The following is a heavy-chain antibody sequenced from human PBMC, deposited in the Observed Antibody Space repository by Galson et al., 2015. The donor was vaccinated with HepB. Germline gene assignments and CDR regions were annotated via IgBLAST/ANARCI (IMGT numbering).Heavy chain of an antibody. V-gene: IGHV1-3*01. J-gene: IGHJ4*02. CDR1: GYTFTSYA. CDR3: AREGHLSATTMVRGAHPFDY. D-gene: IGHD3-10*01. Sequence: SVKVSCKASGYTFTSYAMHWVRQAPGQRLEWMGWINAGNGNTKYSQKFQGRVTITRDTSASTAYMELSSLRSEDTAVYYCAREGHLSATTMVRGAHPFDYWGQGTLVTVSS. CDR2: INAGNGNT.